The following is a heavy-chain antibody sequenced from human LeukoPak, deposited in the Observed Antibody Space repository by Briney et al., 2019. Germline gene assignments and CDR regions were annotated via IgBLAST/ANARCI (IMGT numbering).Heavy chain of an antibody. D-gene: IGHD4-23*01. J-gene: IGHJ4*02. CDR2: ILYDGRNT. V-gene: IGHV3-30*18. CDR3: AKEGGNYSFDS. CDR1: GFTFSRYG. Sequence: PGRSLRLSCAASGFTFSRYGMHWVRQAPGKGLEWVAVILYDGRNTLFADSVKGRFTISRENSKNTVYLQMNSLRAEDTAVYYCAKEGGNYSFDSWGQGTLVTVSS.